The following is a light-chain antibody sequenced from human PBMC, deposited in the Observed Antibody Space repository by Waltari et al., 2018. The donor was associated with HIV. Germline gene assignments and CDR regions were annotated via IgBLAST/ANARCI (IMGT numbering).Light chain of an antibody. CDR1: TLGTKS. CDR3: QVWDSTSDWV. V-gene: IGLV3-21*02. J-gene: IGLJ3*02. Sequence: SYVLTQPPPVSVAPGQTASITCGGDTLGTKSVHLYQRKSGQSPVLVVSDNTDRPSGIPERFSGSNAGNTATLTLNRVEAGDEADYYCQVWDSTSDWVFGGGSKLTVL. CDR2: DNT.